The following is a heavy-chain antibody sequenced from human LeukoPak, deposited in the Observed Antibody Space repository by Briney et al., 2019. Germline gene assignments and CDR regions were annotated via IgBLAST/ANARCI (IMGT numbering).Heavy chain of an antibody. J-gene: IGHJ5*02. V-gene: IGHV1-69*13. CDR2: IIPIFGTA. CDR3: ARIIPYDYVWGSYRPNWFDP. D-gene: IGHD3-16*02. Sequence: SVKVSCKASGGTFSSYAISWVRQAPGQGLEWMGGIIPIFGTANYAQKFQGRVTITADESTNTAYMELSSLRSEDPAVYYCARIIPYDYVWGSYRPNWFDPWGQGTLVTVSS. CDR1: GGTFSSYA.